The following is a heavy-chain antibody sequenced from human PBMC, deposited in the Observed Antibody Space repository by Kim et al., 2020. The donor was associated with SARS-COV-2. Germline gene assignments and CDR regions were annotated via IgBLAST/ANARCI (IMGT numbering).Heavy chain of an antibody. J-gene: IGHJ6*02. D-gene: IGHD3-10*01. CDR3: ARAGGEGLDV. CDR2: NK. V-gene: IGHV3-33*01. Sequence: NKFYADSVEGRFTIARDNSKNTLYLQMNSLRAEDTAVFYCARAGGEGLDVWGQGTSVIVSS.